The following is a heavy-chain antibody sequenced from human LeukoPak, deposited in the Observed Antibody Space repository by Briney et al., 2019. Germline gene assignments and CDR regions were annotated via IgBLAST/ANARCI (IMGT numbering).Heavy chain of an antibody. V-gene: IGHV1-18*01. CDR1: GYTFTSYG. D-gene: IGHD3-22*01. Sequence: ASVKVSCKASGYTFTSYGISWVRQAPGQGLEWMGWISAYNGNTNYAQKLQGRVTMTTDTSTSTAYMELSSLRSEDTAVYYCARAPLIYDSSGYYSGPLDYWGQGTLVTVSS. J-gene: IGHJ4*02. CDR3: ARAPLIYDSSGYYSGPLDY. CDR2: ISAYNGNT.